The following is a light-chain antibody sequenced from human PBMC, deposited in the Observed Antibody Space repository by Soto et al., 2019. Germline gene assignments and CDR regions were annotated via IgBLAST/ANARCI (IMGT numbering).Light chain of an antibody. CDR3: CSYAGRSTWV. CDR1: SSDVGGYNY. CDR2: DVS. V-gene: IGLV2-11*01. J-gene: IGLJ3*02. Sequence: QSALTQPRSVSGSPGQSVTISCTGTSSDVGGYNYVSWYQQHPGKAPKLIIYDVSEWPSGVPDRFSGSKSDNTASLTISGLRAEDEADYYCCSYAGRSTWVFGGGTKVTVL.